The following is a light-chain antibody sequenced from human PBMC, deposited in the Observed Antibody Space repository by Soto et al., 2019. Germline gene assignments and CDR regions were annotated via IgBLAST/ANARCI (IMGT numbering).Light chain of an antibody. CDR3: QQYNDLPFT. J-gene: IGKJ3*01. Sequence: EIVMTQSPATLSVSPGERATLSCVASQSVSNHLAWYQQKPGQAPRLPIYGASTRATGIPARFSGSGSGTEFTITISGLQSEDFALYYCQQYNDLPFTFGPGTKVDIK. CDR2: GAS. CDR1: QSVSNH. V-gene: IGKV3-15*01.